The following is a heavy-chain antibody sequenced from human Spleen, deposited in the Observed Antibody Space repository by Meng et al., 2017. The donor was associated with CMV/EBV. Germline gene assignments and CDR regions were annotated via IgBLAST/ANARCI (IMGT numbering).Heavy chain of an antibody. CDR1: GFSVNYKY. CDR3: TADSLSNPKRDF. CDR2: IYRDDET. V-gene: IGHV3-66*01. Sequence: EVQLVESGGGLVQPGESLRLSCAASGFSVNYKYMSWVRQAPAKGLEWISIIYRDDETYYVDSVKGRFTISRDNSKNTMYLQMNSLRVEDTAVYYCTADSLSNPKRDFWGQGTLVTVSA. J-gene: IGHJ4*02.